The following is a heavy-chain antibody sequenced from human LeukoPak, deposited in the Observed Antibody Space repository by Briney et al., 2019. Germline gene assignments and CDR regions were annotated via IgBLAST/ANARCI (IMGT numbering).Heavy chain of an antibody. V-gene: IGHV1-18*01. CDR2: ISGYNGNK. CDR1: GYTFTSYG. D-gene: IGHD3-22*01. CDR3: ARDIRYDSSGYYYYWFDS. Sequence: VASVKVSCKASGYTFTSYGISWVRQAPGQGLEWMGWISGYNGNKKYVQKLQGRVTMTTDTSTSTAYMELRSLRSDDTAVYYCARDIRYDSSGYYYYWFDSWGQGTLVTVSS. J-gene: IGHJ5*01.